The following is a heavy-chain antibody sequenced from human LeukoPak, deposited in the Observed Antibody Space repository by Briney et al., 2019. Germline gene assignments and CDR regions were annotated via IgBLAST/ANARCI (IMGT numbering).Heavy chain of an antibody. V-gene: IGHV4-34*01. Sequence: SETLSLTCAVYGGSFSGYYWSWIRQPPGKGLEWIGEINHSGSTNYNPSLKSRVTISVDMSKNQFSLKLSSVTAADTAVYYCARGRKHSRDFDYWGQGTLVTVSS. CDR1: GGSFSGYY. D-gene: IGHD3-22*01. CDR2: INHSGST. J-gene: IGHJ4*02. CDR3: ARGRKHSRDFDY.